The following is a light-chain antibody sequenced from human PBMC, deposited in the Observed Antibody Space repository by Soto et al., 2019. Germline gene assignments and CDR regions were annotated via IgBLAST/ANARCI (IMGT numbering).Light chain of an antibody. CDR1: SSDVGAYDF. CDR2: EVS. V-gene: IGLV2-14*03. J-gene: IGLJ1*01. CDR3: SSYTTSSTRG. Sequence: QSVLTQPASVSGSPGQSIAISCTGTSSDVGAYDFVSWYQQHPDKAPKLMIYEVSHRPSGVSYRFSGSKSVNTATLTISGLQAEDEADYYCSSYTTSSTRGFGTGTKVTVL.